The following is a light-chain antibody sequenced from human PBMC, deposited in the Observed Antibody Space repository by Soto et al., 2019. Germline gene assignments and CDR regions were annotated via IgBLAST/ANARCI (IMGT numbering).Light chain of an antibody. CDR2: GAS. CDR1: QTVSTS. Sequence: EIVLTQSPDTLSVSPGERGTLSCRASQTVSTSLAWYQQKPGQPPRLLIQGASTRATGVPARFSGSGSGTEFTLTISSLRSEDFAAYFCQQYHNWPLTFGGGTKVDIK. J-gene: IGKJ4*01. V-gene: IGKV3-15*01. CDR3: QQYHNWPLT.